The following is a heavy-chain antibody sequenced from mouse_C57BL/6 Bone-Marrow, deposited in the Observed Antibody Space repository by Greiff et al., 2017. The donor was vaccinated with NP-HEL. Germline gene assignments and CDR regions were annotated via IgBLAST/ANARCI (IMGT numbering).Heavy chain of an antibody. CDR3: ARMGSSGYGY. CDR2: IYPRSGNT. Sequence: VQGVESGAELARPGASVTLSCKASGYTFTSYGISWVKQRTGQGLEWIGEIYPRSGNTYYNEKFKGKATLTADKSSSTAYMELRSLTSEDSAVYFCARMGSSGYGYWGQGTTLTVSS. CDR1: GYTFTSYG. J-gene: IGHJ2*01. D-gene: IGHD3-2*02. V-gene: IGHV1-81*01.